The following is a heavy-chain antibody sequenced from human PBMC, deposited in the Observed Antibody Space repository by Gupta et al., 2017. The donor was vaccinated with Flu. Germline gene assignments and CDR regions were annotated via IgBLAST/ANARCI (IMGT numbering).Heavy chain of an antibody. Sequence: EVQLLESGGGLVQPGGSLRLSCAASGFTFSSYAMSWVRQAPGKGLEWVSGISGSGGSTYYADSVKGRFTISRDNSKNTLYLQMNSLRAEDTAVYYCAKDWGIAVAGTWPGDYWGQGTLVTVSS. D-gene: IGHD6-19*01. V-gene: IGHV3-23*01. J-gene: IGHJ4*02. CDR1: GFTFSSYA. CDR3: AKDWGIAVAGTWPGDY. CDR2: ISGSGGST.